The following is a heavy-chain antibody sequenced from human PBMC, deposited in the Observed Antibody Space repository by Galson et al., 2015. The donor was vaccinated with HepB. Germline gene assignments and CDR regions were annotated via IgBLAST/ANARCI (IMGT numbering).Heavy chain of an antibody. CDR1: GFSFISYS. CDR2: ISSGGTK. V-gene: IGHV3-48*01. Sequence: SLRLSCATSGFSFISYSMNWVRQAPGRGLGWVSYISSGGTKYYADSVKGRFTISRDNAQKSLYLHMSSLRAEDTGIYYCAKNPASYDYYNMDVWGQGTTVTVSS. CDR3: AKNPASYDYYNMDV. J-gene: IGHJ6*02. D-gene: IGHD2/OR15-2a*01.